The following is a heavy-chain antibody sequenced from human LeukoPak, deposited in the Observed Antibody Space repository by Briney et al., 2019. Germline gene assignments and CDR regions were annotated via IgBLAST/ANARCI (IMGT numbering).Heavy chain of an antibody. D-gene: IGHD3-22*01. V-gene: IGHV1-69*05. CDR3: ARHPGVEYYYDSSGFYY. CDR2: IIPIFGTA. CDR1: GGTFSSYA. Sequence: GASVKVSCKASGGTFSSYAISWVRQAPGQGLEWMGRIIPIFGTANYAQKFQGRVTITTDESTSTSYMELSSLRSDDTAVYYCARHPGVEYYYDSSGFYYWGQGTLVTVSS. J-gene: IGHJ4*02.